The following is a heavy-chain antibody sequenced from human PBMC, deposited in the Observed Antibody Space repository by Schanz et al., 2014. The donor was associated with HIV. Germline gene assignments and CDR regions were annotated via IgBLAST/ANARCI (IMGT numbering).Heavy chain of an antibody. CDR1: GGSFSSYA. CDR3: ARGAAEMATMTPWRY. Sequence: QVQLVQSGAEVKKPGSSVKVSCKASGGSFSSYAINWVRQAPGQGLEWMGGIIPIFGTTDYAQKFQGTVTITADESTSTAYMELSSLRSDDTAVYYCARGAAEMATMTPWRYWGQGTLVTVSS. D-gene: IGHD5-12*01. V-gene: IGHV1-69*01. J-gene: IGHJ4*02. CDR2: IIPIFGTT.